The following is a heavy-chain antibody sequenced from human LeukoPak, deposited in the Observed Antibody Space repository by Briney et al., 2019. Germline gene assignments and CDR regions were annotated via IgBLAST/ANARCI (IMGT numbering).Heavy chain of an antibody. CDR2: ISSNGGST. CDR1: GFTFSSYA. CDR3: VKEFGVTMVRGVLYYFDY. Sequence: GGSLRPSCSASGFTFSSYAMHWVRQAPGKGLEYVSAISSNGGSTYCADSVKGRFTISRDNSKNTLYLQMSSLRAEDTAVYYCVKEFGVTMVRGVLYYFDYWGQGTLVTVSS. V-gene: IGHV3-64D*06. J-gene: IGHJ4*02. D-gene: IGHD3-10*01.